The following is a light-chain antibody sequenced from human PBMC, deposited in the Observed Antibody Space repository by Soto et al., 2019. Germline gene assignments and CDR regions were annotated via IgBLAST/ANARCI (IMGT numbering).Light chain of an antibody. Sequence: DIPMTQSPASLAASVGYEVTITCRASQTIMTYLNWYQLKPGKPPRLLIYAASSLQSGVPSRFSGSGSGTDFTLTISSLQPEDFATYSYQQSYNSPQTFGQGTKV. V-gene: IGKV1-39*01. CDR2: AAS. CDR3: QQSYNSPQT. CDR1: QTIMTY. J-gene: IGKJ1*01.